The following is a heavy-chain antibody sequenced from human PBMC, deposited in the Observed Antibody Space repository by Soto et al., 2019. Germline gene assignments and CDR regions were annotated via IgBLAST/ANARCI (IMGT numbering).Heavy chain of an antibody. CDR1: GGSISSTSW. CDR2: IYHSGST. Sequence: SETLSLTCAVSGGSISSTSWWSWVRQPPGKGLEWIGEIYHSGSTNFNPSLRSRVTISVDKSKNQFSLKLSSVTAADTAVYYCTRDQNYYGSGSYYRWFDPWGQGTLVTVS. D-gene: IGHD3-10*01. CDR3: TRDQNYYGSGSYYRWFDP. V-gene: IGHV4-4*02. J-gene: IGHJ5*02.